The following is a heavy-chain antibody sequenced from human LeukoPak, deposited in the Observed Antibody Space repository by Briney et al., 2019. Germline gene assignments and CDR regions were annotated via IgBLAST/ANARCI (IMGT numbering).Heavy chain of an antibody. CDR2: IYPGDSET. CDR1: GYKFTNYW. Sequence: GESLKISCKASGYKFTNYWIGWVRQMPGKGLEWMTIIYPGDSETRYSPSFQGQVTISADKSIGTMYLQWSSLKASDTAMYYYARALRTGQGDYVPVLWGQGTLVIVSS. D-gene: IGHD4-17*01. J-gene: IGHJ4*02. V-gene: IGHV5-51*01. CDR3: ARALRTGQGDYVPVL.